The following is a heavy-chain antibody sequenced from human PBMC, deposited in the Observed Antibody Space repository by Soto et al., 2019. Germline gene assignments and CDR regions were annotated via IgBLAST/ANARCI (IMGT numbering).Heavy chain of an antibody. CDR3: AKDRGYSYGWAKSDAFDI. Sequence: PGGSLRLSCAASGFTFSNNAMSWVRQAPGKGLEWVSSISGSGGNTYYAESVKGRFTISRDNSKNILYVQIKTLRAEDTAVYYCAKDRGYSYGWAKSDAFDIWGQGTMVTVSS. D-gene: IGHD5-18*01. CDR1: GFTFSNNA. J-gene: IGHJ3*02. CDR2: ISGSGGNT. V-gene: IGHV3-23*01.